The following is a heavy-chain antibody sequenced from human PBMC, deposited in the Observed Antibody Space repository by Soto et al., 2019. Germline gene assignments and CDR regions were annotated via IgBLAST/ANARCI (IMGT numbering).Heavy chain of an antibody. CDR1: GGTFSSYA. CDR3: ARTRVGATTFLDY. V-gene: IGHV1-69*12. Sequence: QVQLVQSGAEVKKPGSSVKVSCKASGGTFSSYAISWVRQAPGQGLEWMGGIIPIFGTTNYAQKFQGRVTNTADESARTAYMELSSLRSEDTAVYYCARTRVGATTFLDYWGQGTLVTVSS. D-gene: IGHD1-26*01. J-gene: IGHJ4*02. CDR2: IIPIFGTT.